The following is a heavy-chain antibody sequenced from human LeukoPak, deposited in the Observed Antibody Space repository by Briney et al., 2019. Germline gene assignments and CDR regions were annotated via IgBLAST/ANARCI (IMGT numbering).Heavy chain of an antibody. CDR2: ISGSGGST. D-gene: IGHD3-10*01. CDR1: GFTFSSYA. V-gene: IGHV3-23*01. J-gene: IGHJ4*02. Sequence: GGSLRLSCAASGFTFSSYAMSWVRQARGKGLEWVSAISGSGGSTYYADSVKGRFTISRDNSKNTLYLQMNSLRAEDTAVYYCARDLSYGSGEIWGQGTLDTVSS. CDR3: ARDLSYGSGEI.